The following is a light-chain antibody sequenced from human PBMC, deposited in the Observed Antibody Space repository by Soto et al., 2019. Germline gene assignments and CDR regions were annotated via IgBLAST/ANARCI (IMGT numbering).Light chain of an antibody. Sequence: QSVLTQPRSVSGSPGQSVTISCTGTSSDVGGYDYVSWYQQHPGKAPKLMIFDVIKRPSGVPDRFSGSKSGYTASLTISGLQAEDEADYYCCSYAGGYIFGAFGGGTKVTVL. CDR1: SSDVGGYDY. V-gene: IGLV2-11*01. J-gene: IGLJ2*01. CDR3: CSYAGGYIFGA. CDR2: DVI.